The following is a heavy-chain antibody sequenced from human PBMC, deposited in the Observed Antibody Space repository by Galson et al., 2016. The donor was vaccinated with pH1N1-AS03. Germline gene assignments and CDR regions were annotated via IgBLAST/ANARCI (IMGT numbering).Heavy chain of an antibody. J-gene: IGHJ4*02. Sequence: SLRLSCAVTGLIVSSDYMSWVRQAPGKGLEWVSYIYSGGTTSYADSVRGRFTISRDNSKNTVHLQMNSLSPEDTAVYYCARDRRSHGDLDYWVQGTLVTVSS. CDR1: GLIVSSDY. CDR2: IYSGGTT. V-gene: IGHV3-53*01. CDR3: ARDRRSHGDLDY. D-gene: IGHD4-17*01.